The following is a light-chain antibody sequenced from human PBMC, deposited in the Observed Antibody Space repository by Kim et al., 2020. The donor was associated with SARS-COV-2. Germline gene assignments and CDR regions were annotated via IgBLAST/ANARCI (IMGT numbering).Light chain of an antibody. CDR2: GKN. Sequence: SSELTQDPAVSVALGQTVRITCQGDSLRSYYASWYQQKPGQAPVLVIYGKNNRPSGIPDRFSGSSSGNTASLSITGAQPEDEADYYCNSRASSGNHLVFG. V-gene: IGLV3-19*01. J-gene: IGLJ2*01. CDR1: SLRSYY. CDR3: NSRASSGNHLV.